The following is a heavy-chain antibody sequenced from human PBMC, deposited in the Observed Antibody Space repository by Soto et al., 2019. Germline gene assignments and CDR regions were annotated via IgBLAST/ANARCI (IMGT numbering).Heavy chain of an antibody. D-gene: IGHD3-3*01. CDR2: INPNSGGT. V-gene: IGHV1-2*04. CDR1: GYTFTGYY. Sequence: ASVQVSCKASGYTFTGYYMHWGRQPPGQGLGWMGWINPNSGGTNYAQKCQGWVTMNRDTSISTAYMELSRLRSDDTAVYYCARDRYDFWSGYYPNYYYYGMDVWGQGTTVTVSS. J-gene: IGHJ6*02. CDR3: ARDRYDFWSGYYPNYYYYGMDV.